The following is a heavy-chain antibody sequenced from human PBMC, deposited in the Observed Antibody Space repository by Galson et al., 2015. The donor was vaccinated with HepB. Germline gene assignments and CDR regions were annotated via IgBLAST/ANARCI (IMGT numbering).Heavy chain of an antibody. J-gene: IGHJ6*02. D-gene: IGHD1-26*01. V-gene: IGHV3-11*04. CDR3: ARDRALGYGMDV. CDR1: GFTLSNYY. CDR2: IGTSAFTI. Sequence: SLRLSCAASGFTLSNYYMTWIRQAPGGGLEWVSYIGTSAFTIYYADSVRGRFTISRDSAQNLLYLQMNSLRADDTAVYYCARDRALGYGMDVWGQGTTVTVSS.